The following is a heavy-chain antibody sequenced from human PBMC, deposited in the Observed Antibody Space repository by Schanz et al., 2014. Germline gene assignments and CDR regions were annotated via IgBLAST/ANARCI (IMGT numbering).Heavy chain of an antibody. V-gene: IGHV3-30*02. CDR1: GFNFHYYG. CDR3: ARDRWDWNNAFDI. CDR2: IQLDGSEI. D-gene: IGHD1-1*01. Sequence: QVLLVESGGGVVQPGGSLRVSCAASGFNFHYYGMHWVRQAPGKGPEWVAFIQLDGSEIYYTDSVKGRFTISRDNSKNTLYLQMNSLRAEDTAVYYCARDRWDWNNAFDIWGQGTMVTVSS. J-gene: IGHJ3*02.